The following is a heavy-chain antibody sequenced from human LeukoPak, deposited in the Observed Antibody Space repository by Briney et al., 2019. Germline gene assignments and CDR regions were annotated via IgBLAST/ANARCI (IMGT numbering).Heavy chain of an antibody. J-gene: IGHJ5*02. CDR2: ISHDGGAK. V-gene: IGHV3-30*03. CDR1: GFSIGNHG. Sequence: GGSLRLSCGVSGFSIGNHGMHWIRQAPDKGLEWVAMISHDGGAKYYGDSVKGRLTISRDNSDNTLYLQMNSLRVEDTAVYYCARDWGSSGWYNWFDPWGQGILVTVSS. D-gene: IGHD3-16*01. CDR3: ARDWGSSGWYNWFDP.